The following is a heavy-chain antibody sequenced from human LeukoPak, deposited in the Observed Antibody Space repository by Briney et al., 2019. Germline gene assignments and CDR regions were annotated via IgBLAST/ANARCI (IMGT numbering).Heavy chain of an antibody. V-gene: IGHV4-34*01. CDR2: INHNRVT. Sequence: PSETLSLTCGVSGGSFTNQFWTWIRQAPGQGLEWIGDINHNRVTNYNPSLKSRVTISADTSNSLSLRSVTAADTAVYFFAWHYVWGRFDSWGQGTLVTVSS. J-gene: IGHJ4*02. CDR1: GGSFTNQF. D-gene: IGHD3-16*01. CDR3: AWHYVWGRFDS.